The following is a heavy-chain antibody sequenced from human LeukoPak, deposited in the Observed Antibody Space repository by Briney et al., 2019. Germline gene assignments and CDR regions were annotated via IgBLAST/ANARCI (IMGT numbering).Heavy chain of an antibody. Sequence: PSETLSLTCAVSGVSISSSNWWSWVRQPPGKGLEWIGEIYHSGSTNYNPSLKSRVTISVDTSKNQFSLKLSSVTAADTAVYYCARQIGYYDILTGYYYPWGQGTLVTVSS. CDR1: GVSISSSNW. J-gene: IGHJ4*02. V-gene: IGHV4-4*02. D-gene: IGHD3-9*01. CDR3: ARQIGYYDILTGYYYP. CDR2: IYHSGST.